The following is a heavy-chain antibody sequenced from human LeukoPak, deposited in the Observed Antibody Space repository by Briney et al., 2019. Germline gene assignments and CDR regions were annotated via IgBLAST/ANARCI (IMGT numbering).Heavy chain of an antibody. CDR2: IYSGGST. Sequence: GGSLRLSCAASGFTVSTNYMSWFRQAPGKGLEWVSVIYSGGSTYYADSVKGRFTISIDNSKNTLYLQMSSLRAEDTAVYYCARDRGGYCSSTSCYRPDAFDIWGQGTMVTVSS. CDR3: ARDRGGYCSSTSCYRPDAFDI. D-gene: IGHD2-2*01. CDR1: GFTVSTNY. V-gene: IGHV3-66*02. J-gene: IGHJ3*02.